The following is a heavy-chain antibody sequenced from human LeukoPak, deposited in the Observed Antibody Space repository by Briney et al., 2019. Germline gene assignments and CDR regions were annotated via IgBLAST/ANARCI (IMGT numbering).Heavy chain of an antibody. CDR3: ATEREDSITFPYGMDV. V-gene: IGHV1-2*04. CDR1: GNTFTDYY. Sequence: ASVKVSCKASGNTFTDYYMHWVRQAPGQGLEWMGWIKSNSGGTNYAQKFQGWVTMTRDTSISTAYMELSRLRSDDTAVYYCATEREDSITFPYGMDVWGQGTTVTVSS. D-gene: IGHD6-6*01. CDR2: IKSNSGGT. J-gene: IGHJ6*02.